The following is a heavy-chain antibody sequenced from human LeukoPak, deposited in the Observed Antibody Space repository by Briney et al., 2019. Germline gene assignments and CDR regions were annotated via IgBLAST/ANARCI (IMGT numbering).Heavy chain of an antibody. V-gene: IGHV7-4-1*02. Sequence: ASVKVSCKASGYTLTGYYMHWVRQAPGQGLEWMGWINTNTGNPTYAQGFTGRFVFSLDTSVSTAYLQISSLKAEDTAVYYCARTSFKLPDYWGQGTLVTVSS. CDR1: GYTLTGYY. CDR2: INTNTGNP. J-gene: IGHJ4*02. CDR3: ARTSFKLPDY. D-gene: IGHD1-7*01.